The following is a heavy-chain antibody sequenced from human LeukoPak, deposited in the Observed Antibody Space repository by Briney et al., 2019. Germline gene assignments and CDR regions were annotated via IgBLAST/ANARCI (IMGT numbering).Heavy chain of an antibody. CDR3: ARGGQIVVVPAAMEDYYYYYMDV. Sequence: ASVKVSCKASGGTFSSYAISWVRQAPGQGLEWMGGIIPIFGTANYAQKFQGRVTITADESTSTAYMELSSLRSEDTAVYYCARGGQIVVVPAAMEDYYYYYMDVWGKGTTVTISS. CDR2: IIPIFGTA. V-gene: IGHV1-69*13. D-gene: IGHD2-2*01. CDR1: GGTFSSYA. J-gene: IGHJ6*03.